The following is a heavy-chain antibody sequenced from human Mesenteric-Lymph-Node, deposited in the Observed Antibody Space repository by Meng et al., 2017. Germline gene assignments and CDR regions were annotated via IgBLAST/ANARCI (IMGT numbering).Heavy chain of an antibody. CDR3: ARALFSGGWYGHDY. J-gene: IGHJ4*02. D-gene: IGHD6-19*01. Sequence: VLVGRSGGGVVQPGGSLRLSWEASGFIFRKYGMHWVRQAPGKALEWVAVIWNDGNKKYYADSVKGRFTISRDNSKNTLDLQMNTLRGEDTAVYYCARALFSGGWYGHDYWGQGSLVTVSS. V-gene: IGHV3-33*01. CDR2: IWNDGNKK. CDR1: GFIFRKYG.